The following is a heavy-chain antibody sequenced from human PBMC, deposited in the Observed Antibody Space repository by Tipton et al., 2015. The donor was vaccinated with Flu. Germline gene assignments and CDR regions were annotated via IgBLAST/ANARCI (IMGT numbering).Heavy chain of an antibody. D-gene: IGHD3-16*02. J-gene: IGHJ3*02. CDR2: IYYSGST. V-gene: IGHV4-59*07. Sequence: TLSLTCTVSGGSISSYYWSWIRQPPGKGLEWIGYIYYSGSTNYNPSLKSRVTISVDTSKNQFSLKLSSVTAADTAVYYCASSKYDYVWGSYRSLAFDIRGQGTMVTVSS. CDR1: GGSISSYY. CDR3: ASSKYDYVWGSYRSLAFDI.